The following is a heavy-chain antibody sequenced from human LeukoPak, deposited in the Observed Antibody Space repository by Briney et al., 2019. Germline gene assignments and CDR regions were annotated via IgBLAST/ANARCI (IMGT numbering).Heavy chain of an antibody. Sequence: TGGSLRLSCAVSGITLSNYGMSWVRQAPGKGLEWVSVLFVGGASTLYADSVKGRFTISGDTSKNTLYLQMNGLRAEDTAVYFCAKECDYSPGHKFDLWGQGTLVTVSS. D-gene: IGHD4-11*01. J-gene: IGHJ4*02. CDR3: AKECDYSPGHKFDL. V-gene: IGHV3-23*01. CDR1: GITLSNYG. CDR2: LFVGGAST.